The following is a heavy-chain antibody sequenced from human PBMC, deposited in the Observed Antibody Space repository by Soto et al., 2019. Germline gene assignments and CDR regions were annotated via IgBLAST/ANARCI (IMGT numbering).Heavy chain of an antibody. Sequence: QVQLQESGPGLVKPSETLSLTCTVSGASIRNDYWSWIRQPPGKGLEWIGYMYYSGSTNYNPSLKSRVTISVDTSKSQFSLKLSSVTATDTAVYYCARTKVAAGDYYYYMDVWGKGTTVTVSS. CDR2: MYYSGST. CDR3: ARTKVAAGDYYYYMDV. V-gene: IGHV4-59*08. J-gene: IGHJ6*03. D-gene: IGHD6-13*01. CDR1: GASIRNDY.